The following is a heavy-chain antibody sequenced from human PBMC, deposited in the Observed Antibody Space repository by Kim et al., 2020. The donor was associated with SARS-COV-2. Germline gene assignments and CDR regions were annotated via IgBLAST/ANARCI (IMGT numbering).Heavy chain of an antibody. D-gene: IGHD6-13*01. Sequence: GGSLRLSCAASGFTFSSYAMSWVRQAPGKGLEWVSVIYSGGSSTYYADSVKGRFTISRDNSKNTLYLQMNSLRAEDTAVYCCAKDELAAAGMLDYWGQGTLVTVSS. J-gene: IGHJ4*02. CDR3: AKDELAAAGMLDY. CDR2: IYSGGSST. CDR1: GFTFSSYA. V-gene: IGHV3-23*03.